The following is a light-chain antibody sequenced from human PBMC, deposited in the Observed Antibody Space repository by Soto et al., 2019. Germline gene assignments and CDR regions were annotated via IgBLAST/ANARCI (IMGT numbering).Light chain of an antibody. CDR3: AAWDDSLSVVV. Sequence: QLVLTQPPSASGTPGQRVTISCSGSSSNIGSNYVYWYQQLPGTAPKVLIYRNNQRPSGVPDRFSGSKSGASTSLAISGLRSEDEADYYCAAWDDSLSVVVFGGGTQLTVL. V-gene: IGLV1-47*01. CDR2: RNN. J-gene: IGLJ2*01. CDR1: SSNIGSNY.